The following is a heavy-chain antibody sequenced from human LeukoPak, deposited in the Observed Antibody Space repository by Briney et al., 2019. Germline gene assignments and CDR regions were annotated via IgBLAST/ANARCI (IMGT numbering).Heavy chain of an antibody. J-gene: IGHJ3*02. Sequence: PSETLSLTCTVSGGSISSYYWSWIRQPPGKGLEWIGYIYYSGSTNYNPSLKSRVTISVDTSKNQFSLKLSSVTAADTAVYYCARATAYYDFWCGYYLAFDIWGQGTMVTVSS. D-gene: IGHD3-3*01. CDR2: IYYSGST. CDR3: ARATAYYDFWCGYYLAFDI. CDR1: GGSISSYY. V-gene: IGHV4-59*01.